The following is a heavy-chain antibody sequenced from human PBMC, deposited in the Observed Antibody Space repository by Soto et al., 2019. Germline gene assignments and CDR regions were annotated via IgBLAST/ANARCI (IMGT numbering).Heavy chain of an antibody. D-gene: IGHD6-13*01. CDR1: GDSVSSNSAA. CDR3: GRDKSIVADVDFDY. CDR2: TYYRSKWYN. V-gene: IGHV6-1*01. Sequence: SQTLSLTCAISGDSVSSNSAAWNWIRQSPSRGLEWLGRTYYRSKWYNDYAVSVKSRITINPDTSKNQFSLQLNSVTPEDTAVYFCGRDKSIVADVDFDYWGEGALVTVCS. J-gene: IGHJ4*02.